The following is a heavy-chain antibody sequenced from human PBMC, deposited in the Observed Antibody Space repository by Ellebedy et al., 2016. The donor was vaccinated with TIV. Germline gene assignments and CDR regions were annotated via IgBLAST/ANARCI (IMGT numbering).Heavy chain of an antibody. V-gene: IGHV3-48*04. CDR2: ISVGGGNI. J-gene: IGHJ5*02. CDR3: ARSAVPGYESFNWFDP. D-gene: IGHD5-12*01. Sequence: GESLKISCATSGFTFTSHSMNWVRQAPGKGLEWIAFISVGGGNIYYADSVRGRFTISRDNAKNSLYLQMNSLTVDDTAVYYCARSAVPGYESFNWFDPWGQGTLVTVSS. CDR1: GFTFTSHS.